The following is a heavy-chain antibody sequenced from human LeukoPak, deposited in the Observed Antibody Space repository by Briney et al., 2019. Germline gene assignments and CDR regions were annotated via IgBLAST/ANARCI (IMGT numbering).Heavy chain of an antibody. J-gene: IGHJ5*02. D-gene: IGHD2-21*01. CDR2: INHSGST. V-gene: IGHV4-34*01. Sequence: SETLSLTCAVYGGSFSGYYWSWIRQPPGKGLEWIGEINHSGSTNYNPSLKSRVTISVDRSKNQFSLKLSSVTAADTAVYYCARASYYRDNWFDPWGQGTLVTVSS. CDR3: ARASYYRDNWFDP. CDR1: GGSFSGYY.